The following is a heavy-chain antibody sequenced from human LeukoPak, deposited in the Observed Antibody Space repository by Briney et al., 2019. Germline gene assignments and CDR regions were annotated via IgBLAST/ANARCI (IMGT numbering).Heavy chain of an antibody. V-gene: IGHV3-66*01. CDR1: GLTVINNY. J-gene: IGHJ4*02. CDR2: IYSVVST. CDR3: ARIAAAGPIDY. Sequence: GGSLRLSCAASGLTVINNYMSWVRQAPGKGLEWVSVIYSVVSTYYTDSVKGRFTISRDISKNTLYLQMNSLRAEDTAVYYCARIAAAGPIDYWGQGTLVTVSS. D-gene: IGHD6-13*01.